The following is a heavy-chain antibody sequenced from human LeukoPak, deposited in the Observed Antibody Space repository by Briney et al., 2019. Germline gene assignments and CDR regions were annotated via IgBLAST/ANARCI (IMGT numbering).Heavy chain of an antibody. CDR1: GFTFSNYA. CDR3: ARGRGSS. CDR2: LSGSGGST. D-gene: IGHD2-21*01. J-gene: IGHJ5*02. Sequence: PGGSLRLSCAASGFTFSNYAMSWVRQAPGKGLEWVSSLSGSGGSTNYADSVKGRFTISRDNAKNSLYLQMNSLRDEDMAIYYCARGRGSSWGQGTLVTVSS. V-gene: IGHV3-23*01.